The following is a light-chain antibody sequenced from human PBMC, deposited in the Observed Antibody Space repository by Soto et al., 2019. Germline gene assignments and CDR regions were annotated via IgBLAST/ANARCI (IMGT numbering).Light chain of an antibody. J-gene: IGKJ3*01. V-gene: IGKV1-39*01. CDR3: QQSYSTPLLT. CDR1: QSISSY. Sequence: DIQMTQSPSSLSASVGDRVTITCRASQSISSYLNWYQQKPGKAPKLLIYAASSLQSGVPSRFSGSGSGTDLSITISSRQHEDFATYYYQQSYSTPLLTFGPGTKVDIK. CDR2: AAS.